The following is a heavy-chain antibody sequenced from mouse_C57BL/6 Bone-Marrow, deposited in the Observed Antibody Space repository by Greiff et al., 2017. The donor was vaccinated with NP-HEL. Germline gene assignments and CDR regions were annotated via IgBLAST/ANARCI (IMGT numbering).Heavy chain of an antibody. CDR2: IYPRSGNT. V-gene: IGHV1-81*01. D-gene: IGHD3-2*02. Sequence: VKLMESGAELARPGASVKLSCKASGYTFTSYGISWVKQRTGQGLEWIGEIYPRSGNTYYNEKFKGKATLTADKSSSTAYMELRSLTSEDSAVYFCAPAQVYYFDYWGQGTTLTVSS. CDR1: GYTFTSYG. J-gene: IGHJ2*01. CDR3: APAQVYYFDY.